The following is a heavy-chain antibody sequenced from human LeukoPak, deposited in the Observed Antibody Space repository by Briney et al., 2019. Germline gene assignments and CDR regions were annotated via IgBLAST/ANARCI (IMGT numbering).Heavy chain of an antibody. J-gene: IGHJ4*02. V-gene: IGHV3-30*03. D-gene: IGHD5-18*01. CDR2: ISYDGSNK. Sequence: GRSLRLSCAASGFTFSSYGMHWVRQAPGKGLEWVAVISYDGSNKYYADSVKGRFTISRDNSKNTLYLQMNSLRAEDTAVYYCARDSYGLDYWGQGTLVTVSS. CDR3: ARDSYGLDY. CDR1: GFTFSSYG.